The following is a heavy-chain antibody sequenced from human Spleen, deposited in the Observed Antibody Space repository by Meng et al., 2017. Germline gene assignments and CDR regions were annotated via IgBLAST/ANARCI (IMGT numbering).Heavy chain of an antibody. CDR2: VYYSGIT. Sequence: QLQLQESGPGLWKPSETLSLTCTVSGGSIRNTNYYWNWVRQPPGKGLEWIGSVYYSGITYYNPSLESRVSISVDTSKNNFSLKLSSVTAADTAVYYCARDLWELRYKAPFDPWGQGTLVTVSS. D-gene: IGHD3-9*01. CDR1: GGSIRNTNYY. CDR3: ARDLWELRYKAPFDP. J-gene: IGHJ5*02. V-gene: IGHV4-39*07.